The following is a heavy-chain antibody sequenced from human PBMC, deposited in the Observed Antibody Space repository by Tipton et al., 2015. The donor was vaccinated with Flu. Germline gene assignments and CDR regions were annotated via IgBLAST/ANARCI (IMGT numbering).Heavy chain of an antibody. CDR3: ARSPIVGIVDY. V-gene: IGHV3-53*01. J-gene: IGHJ4*02. D-gene: IGHD1-26*01. CDR2: IYSGGST. Sequence: SLRLSCAASGFTVSSNYMSWVRQAPGKGLEWVSVIYSGGSTYYADSVKGRFTISRDNSKNTLYLQMNGLRAEDTAVYYCARSPIVGIVDYWGQGTLVTVSS. CDR1: GFTVSSNY.